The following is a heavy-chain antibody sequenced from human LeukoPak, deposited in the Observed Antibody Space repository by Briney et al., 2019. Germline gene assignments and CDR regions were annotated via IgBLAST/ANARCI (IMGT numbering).Heavy chain of an antibody. Sequence: SETLSLTCTVSGGSISSYYWNWIRQPAGKGLEWIGRIHTSGSTNYNPSLKSRVTMSVDTSKNQFSLKLSSVTAADTAVYYCARHGYYYGSGSWYYFDYWGQGTLVTVSS. CDR3: ARHGYYYGSGSWYYFDY. J-gene: IGHJ4*02. CDR2: IHTSGST. D-gene: IGHD3-10*01. V-gene: IGHV4-4*07. CDR1: GGSISSYY.